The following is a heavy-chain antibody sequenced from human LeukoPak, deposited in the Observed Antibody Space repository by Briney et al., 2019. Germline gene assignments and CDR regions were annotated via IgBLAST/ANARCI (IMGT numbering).Heavy chain of an antibody. Sequence: SETLSLTCSVSGGSIRSSDDYWGFVRQTPGKGLEWMGSIYYTGSSHYNPSLKSRATISVDTSKNQFSLKLTSVTAADTAVYYCARDSSSWSGYMDVWGKGTTVTVSS. CDR1: GGSIRSSDDY. J-gene: IGHJ6*03. CDR3: ARDSSSWSGYMDV. D-gene: IGHD6-13*01. CDR2: IYYTGSS. V-gene: IGHV4-39*07.